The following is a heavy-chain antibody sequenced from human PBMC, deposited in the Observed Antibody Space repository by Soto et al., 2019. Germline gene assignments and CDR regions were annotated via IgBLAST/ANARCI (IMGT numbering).Heavy chain of an antibody. CDR3: ARVDWGTAIVTNY. V-gene: IGHV1-18*01. Sequence: ASVKVSCKASGYTFISYGITWVRGAPGQGLEWMGWINAYSGNTNSAQKLQGRVAMTTDTSTSTAYMELRSLRSDDTAMYYCARVDWGTAIVTNYWGQGTLVTVSS. CDR2: INAYSGNT. J-gene: IGHJ4*02. D-gene: IGHD5-18*01. CDR1: GYTFISYG.